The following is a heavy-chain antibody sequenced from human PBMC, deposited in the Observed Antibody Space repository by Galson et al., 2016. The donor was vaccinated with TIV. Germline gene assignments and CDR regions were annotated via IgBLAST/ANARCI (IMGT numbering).Heavy chain of an antibody. CDR1: GLSVSINY. J-gene: IGHJ6*02. Sequence: SLRLSCAASGLSVSINYMTWVRQAPGKGLEWVSLISDGGNTYYPDSVKGRFTISRDNSKNTRYLQMNGLRAEDTAVYYCARDRVVDATYYYYYYGMDVWGQGTAVTVSS. CDR3: ARDRVVDATYYYYYYGMDV. D-gene: IGHD1-26*01. V-gene: IGHV3-66*02. CDR2: ISDGGNT.